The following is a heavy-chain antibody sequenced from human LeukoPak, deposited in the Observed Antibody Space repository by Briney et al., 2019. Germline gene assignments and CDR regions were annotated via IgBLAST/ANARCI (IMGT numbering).Heavy chain of an antibody. CDR3: ARRSHCTGGSCYPV. J-gene: IGHJ6*02. D-gene: IGHD2-15*01. CDR2: INHSGST. Sequence: PSETLSLTCAVYGGSFSGYYWSWIRQPPGKGLEWIGEINHSGSTNYNPSLKSRVTISVDTSKNQFSLKLSSVTAADTAVYYCARRSHCTGGSCYPVWGQGTTVTVSS. V-gene: IGHV4-34*01. CDR1: GGSFSGYY.